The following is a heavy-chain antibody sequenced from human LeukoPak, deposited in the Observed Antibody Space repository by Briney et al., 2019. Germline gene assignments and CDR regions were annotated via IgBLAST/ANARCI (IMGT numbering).Heavy chain of an antibody. CDR3: ARDRVVPAAHYYYYYYMDV. CDR2: IYYSGST. D-gene: IGHD2-2*01. J-gene: IGHJ6*03. Sequence: SETLSLTCTVSGGSISSSSYYWGWIRQPPGKGLEWIGSIYYSGSTYYNPSLKSRVTISVDTSKNQFSLKLSSVTAADTAVYYCARDRVVPAAHYYYYYYMDVWGKGTTVTVSS. CDR1: GGSISSSSYY. V-gene: IGHV4-39*07.